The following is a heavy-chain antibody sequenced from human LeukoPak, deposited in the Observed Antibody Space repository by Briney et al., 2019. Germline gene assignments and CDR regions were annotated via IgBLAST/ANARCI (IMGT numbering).Heavy chain of an antibody. J-gene: IGHJ4*02. CDR3: ARVNYDSSGYFDY. D-gene: IGHD3-22*01. CDR1: GYTFLSYD. CDR2: MNPNSGNT. V-gene: IGHV1-8*01. Sequence: GASVKVSCKASGYTFLSYDINWVRQATGQGLEWMGWMNPNSGNTGYAQKFQGRVTMTRNASISTAYMELSSLRSEDTAVYYCARVNYDSSGYFDYWGQGTLVTVSS.